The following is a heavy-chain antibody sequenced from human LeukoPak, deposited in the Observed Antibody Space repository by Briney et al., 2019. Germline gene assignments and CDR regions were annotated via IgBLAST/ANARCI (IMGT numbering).Heavy chain of an antibody. CDR1: GGSISSYY. CDR2: IYYSGST. V-gene: IGHV4-59*01. J-gene: IGHJ6*03. CDR3: ARDGPRDYYDSTYMDV. Sequence: SETLSLTCTVSGGSISSYYWSWIRQPPGKGLEWIGYIYYSGSTNYNPSLKSRVTISVDTSKNQFSLKLSSVTAADTAVYYCARDGPRDYYDSTYMDVWGKGTTVTVSS. D-gene: IGHD3-22*01.